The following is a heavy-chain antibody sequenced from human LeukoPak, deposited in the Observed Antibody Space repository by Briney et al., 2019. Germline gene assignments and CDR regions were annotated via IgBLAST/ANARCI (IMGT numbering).Heavy chain of an antibody. D-gene: IGHD2/OR15-2a*01. CDR2: FSGSGGST. CDR3: ARSGLSRFGF. CDR1: GFTFSSYG. J-gene: IGHJ4*02. Sequence: GGTLRLSCAASGFTFSSYGMSWVRQAPGKGLEWVSAFSGSGGSTYYADSVKGRFTISRDNSRNTLYLQMNSLRAEDTAVYYCARSGLSRFGFWGQGTLVTVSS. V-gene: IGHV3-23*01.